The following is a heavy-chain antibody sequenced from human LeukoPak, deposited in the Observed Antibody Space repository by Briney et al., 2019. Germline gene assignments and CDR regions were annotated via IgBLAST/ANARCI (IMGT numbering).Heavy chain of an antibody. D-gene: IGHD2-21*02. V-gene: IGHV3-48*02. CDR1: GFTFSTYS. CDR3: ARDRDWAFDN. Sequence: GGSLRLSCVASGFTFSTYSMTWVRQAPGKGLEWISYIGIGGSPLSYADSVKGRFTISRDNAKNSLYLQMNSLRDDDTAVYYCARDRDWAFDNWGQGTLVTVSS. CDR2: IGIGGSPL. J-gene: IGHJ4*02.